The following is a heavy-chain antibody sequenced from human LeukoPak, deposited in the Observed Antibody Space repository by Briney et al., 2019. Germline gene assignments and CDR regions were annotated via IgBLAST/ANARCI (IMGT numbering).Heavy chain of an antibody. CDR2: VSPYNGNT. J-gene: IGHJ4*02. V-gene: IGHV1-18*04. CDR1: GYTFSDYY. CDR3: AREITTGNSDY. D-gene: IGHD4-11*01. Sequence: ASVKVSCKASGYTFSDYYIHWVRQAPGQGLEWTGWVSPYNGNTNYAQKLQGRVTMTTDTSTRTAYMELRSLRSDDTAVYFCAREITTGNSDYWGQGTLVTVSS.